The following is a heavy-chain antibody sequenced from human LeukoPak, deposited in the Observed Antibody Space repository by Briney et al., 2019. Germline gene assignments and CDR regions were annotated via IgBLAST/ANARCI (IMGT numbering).Heavy chain of an antibody. CDR1: GFTFSSYS. CDR3: ARAMVRGRDYFDY. J-gene: IGHJ4*02. Sequence: GGSLRLSCAASGFTFSSYSMNWVRQAPGKGLEWVSSISSSSSYIYYADSVKGRFTISRDNAKNSLYLQMNSLRAEDTAVYYCARAMVRGRDYFDYWGQGTLDTVSS. D-gene: IGHD3-10*01. V-gene: IGHV3-21*01. CDR2: ISSSSSYI.